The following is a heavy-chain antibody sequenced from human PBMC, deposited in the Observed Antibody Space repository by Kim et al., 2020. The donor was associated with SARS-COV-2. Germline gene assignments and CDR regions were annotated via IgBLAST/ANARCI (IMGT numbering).Heavy chain of an antibody. D-gene: IGHD1-26*01. V-gene: IGHV1-3*01. Sequence: GPKKHSQKFQGRVTITRDTPANTAYMELSSLRSEDTAVYYCVRGRPGGFDYWGQGTLVTVSS. CDR2: GPK. J-gene: IGHJ4*02. CDR3: VRGRPGGFDY.